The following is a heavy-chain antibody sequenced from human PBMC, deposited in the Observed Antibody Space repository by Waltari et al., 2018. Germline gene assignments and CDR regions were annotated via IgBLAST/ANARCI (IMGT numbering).Heavy chain of an antibody. J-gene: IGHJ6*03. V-gene: IGHV3-7*01. CDR2: IKQDGSEK. CDR1: GFAFSDYW. D-gene: IGHD3-3*01. Sequence: EVQLVESGGGLVQPGGSVRLCCAASGFAFSDYWMRGVREGPGKGMGWVANIKQDGSEKYYVDSVKGRFTISRDNAKNSLYLQMNSLRAEDTAVYYCATLREGVRFLEWEKTLHYYYYMDVWGKGTTVTVSS. CDR3: ATLREGVRFLEWEKTLHYYYYMDV.